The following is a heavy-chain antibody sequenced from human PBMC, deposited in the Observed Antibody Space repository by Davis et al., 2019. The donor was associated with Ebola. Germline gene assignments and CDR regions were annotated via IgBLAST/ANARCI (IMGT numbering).Heavy chain of an antibody. D-gene: IGHD5-18*01. CDR3: ARGSVGTAIRAIEM. V-gene: IGHV3-72*01. J-gene: IGHJ3*02. Sequence: SLTLSCAASGFTFSDHYMDWVRQAPGQGLEWVARIRNKAHIYTTEYSASVKARFTISRYASENSHYLQMNSLETEDTAVYYCARGSVGTAIRAIEMWGQGTMVTGSS. CDR1: GFTFSDHY. CDR2: IRNKAHIYTT.